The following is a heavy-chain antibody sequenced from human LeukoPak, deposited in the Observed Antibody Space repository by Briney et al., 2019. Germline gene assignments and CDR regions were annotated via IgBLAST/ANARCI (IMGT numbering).Heavy chain of an antibody. CDR3: ARDGSYYYDSSGYLMDY. CDR2: ISAYNGNT. V-gene: IGHV1-18*01. Sequence: ASVKVSCKASGYTFTSYGISWVRQAPGQGLEWMGWISAYNGNTNYAQKLQGRVTMTTDTSTSTAYMELRSLRSDDTAVYYCARDGSYYYDSSGYLMDYWGQGTLVAVSS. D-gene: IGHD3-22*01. CDR1: GYTFTSYG. J-gene: IGHJ4*02.